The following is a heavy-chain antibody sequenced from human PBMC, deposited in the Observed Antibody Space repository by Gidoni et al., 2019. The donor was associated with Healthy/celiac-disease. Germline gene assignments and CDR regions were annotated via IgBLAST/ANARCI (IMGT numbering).Heavy chain of an antibody. Sequence: EVQLLESGGGLVQPGGSLRLSCAASGFTFSRYAMRWVRQAPGKGLEWVSAISGSGGSTYYADSVKGRFTISRDNSKNTLYLQMNSLRAEDTAVYYCAKGRRKEVLVGWVDYWGQGTLVTVSS. CDR1: GFTFSRYA. CDR3: AKGRRKEVLVGWVDY. J-gene: IGHJ4*02. V-gene: IGHV3-23*01. CDR2: ISGSGGST. D-gene: IGHD2-15*01.